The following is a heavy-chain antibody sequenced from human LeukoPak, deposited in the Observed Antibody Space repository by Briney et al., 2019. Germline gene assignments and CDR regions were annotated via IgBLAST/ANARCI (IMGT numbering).Heavy chain of an antibody. J-gene: IGHJ4*02. Sequence: GGSLRLSCAASGFTFSVYGMSWVRQAPGKGLEWVSAISGDGTYYADSVKGRFTISRDNSKDTLYLQMNSLRAEDTAVYYCARDGDSGYDCLFDYWGQGTLVTVSS. CDR1: GFTFSVYG. D-gene: IGHD5-12*01. CDR2: ISGDGT. CDR3: ARDGDSGYDCLFDY. V-gene: IGHV3-23*01.